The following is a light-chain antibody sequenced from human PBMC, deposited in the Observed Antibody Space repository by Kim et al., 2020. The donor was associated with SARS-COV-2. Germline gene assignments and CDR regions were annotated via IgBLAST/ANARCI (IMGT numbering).Light chain of an antibody. CDR2: EYS. V-gene: IGLV3-27*01. Sequence: SPRQIAWFTCSGDVLAHKYGRWFQQMPGQAPVLVIYEYSKRASGVPERFSGSSSGTTVTLTISGAQVEDEADYYCYSACSPDNNVIFGGGTQLTVL. CDR1: VLAHKY. CDR3: YSACSPDNNVI. J-gene: IGLJ2*01.